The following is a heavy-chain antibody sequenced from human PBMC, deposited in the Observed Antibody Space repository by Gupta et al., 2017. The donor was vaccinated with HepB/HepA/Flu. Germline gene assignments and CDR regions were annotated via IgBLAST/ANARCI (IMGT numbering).Heavy chain of an antibody. CDR1: GDSVSNNRAS. Sequence: QLQQSGPGLVKPSQTLSLTCAISGDSVSNNRASWNWIRQSPSRGLEWLGITYYRSTWYYDYALSVKSRITVSPDTSKNQFSLHVNSVTPEDTAVYYCARASYDSRDDYLAMDYWGQGTLVTVSS. CDR3: ARASYDSRDDYLAMDY. V-gene: IGHV6-1*01. J-gene: IGHJ4*02. D-gene: IGHD3-22*01. CDR2: TYYRSTWYY.